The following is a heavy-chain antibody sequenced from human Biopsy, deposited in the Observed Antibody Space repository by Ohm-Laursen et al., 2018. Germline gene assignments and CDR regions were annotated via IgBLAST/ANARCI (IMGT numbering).Heavy chain of an antibody. J-gene: IGHJ2*01. CDR3: ARGVPHYDGSGFPLAGYWYFDL. Sequence: TLSLTWTVSGGSIGGGEYYWNWIRQHPGKGLEWIGLISYSGTTFYNPSLESLLTISIDTSKNHFSLNLRAVTAADTAVYYCARGVPHYDGSGFPLAGYWYFDLWGRGTLVTASS. CDR2: ISYSGTT. V-gene: IGHV4-31*01. D-gene: IGHD3-22*01. CDR1: GGSIGGGEYY.